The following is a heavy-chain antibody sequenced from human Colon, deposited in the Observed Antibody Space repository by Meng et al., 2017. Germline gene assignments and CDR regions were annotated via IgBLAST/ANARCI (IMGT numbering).Heavy chain of an antibody. Sequence: QEEQQESGRGLGRPSETLSLTCTVSGDSVNNRTYYWTCIRPPPEKGLEWIGYVYYDGTTNYNPFLESRLTMSIDTSKNQFSLKLSSVTAADTAVYYCARDWWSGTPYWGQRTLVTVSS. V-gene: IGHV4-61*01. CDR3: ARDWWSGTPY. CDR1: GDSVNNRTYY. CDR2: VYYDGTT. J-gene: IGHJ4*02. D-gene: IGHD2-15*01.